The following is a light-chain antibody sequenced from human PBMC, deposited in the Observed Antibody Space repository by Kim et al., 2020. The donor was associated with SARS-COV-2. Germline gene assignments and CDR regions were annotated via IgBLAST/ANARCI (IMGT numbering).Light chain of an antibody. CDR3: SSYTSTSTLYV. V-gene: IGLV2-14*03. CDR1: SSDVGSYNS. Sequence: QSALTQPASVSGSPGQSITIPCTGTSSDVGSYNSVSWYQQHPGKAPKLIIYDVTNRPSGISDRLSASKSGNTASLTISGLQAEDEADYYCSSYTSTSTLYVFGSGTKVTVL. J-gene: IGLJ1*01. CDR2: DVT.